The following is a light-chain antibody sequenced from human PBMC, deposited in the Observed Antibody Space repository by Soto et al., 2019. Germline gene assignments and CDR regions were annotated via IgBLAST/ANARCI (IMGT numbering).Light chain of an antibody. Sequence: DIQLTQSPSFLSASVGDRVTITCRASQGISSYLAWYQQKPGKAPKLLIYAASTLQSGVPSRFSGSGSGTEFTLTISSLQPEDFATYYCQQLNSSPRTFSRGTKVEIK. CDR2: AAS. J-gene: IGKJ1*01. V-gene: IGKV1-9*01. CDR1: QGISSY. CDR3: QQLNSSPRT.